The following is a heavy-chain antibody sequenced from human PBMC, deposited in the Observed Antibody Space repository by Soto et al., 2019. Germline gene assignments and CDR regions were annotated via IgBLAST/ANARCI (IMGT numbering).Heavy chain of an antibody. Sequence: RWSLRLSCSASVFTFSSYAMSWFRQAPGKGLEWVSAISGSGGSTYYADSVKGRFTISRDNSKNTLYLQMNSLRAEDTAVYYCAKGGIAARRFAYLVFWGQGTLVTVSS. V-gene: IGHV3-23*01. D-gene: IGHD6-6*01. CDR3: AKGGIAARRFAYLVF. CDR1: VFTFSSYA. J-gene: IGHJ1*01. CDR2: ISGSGGST.